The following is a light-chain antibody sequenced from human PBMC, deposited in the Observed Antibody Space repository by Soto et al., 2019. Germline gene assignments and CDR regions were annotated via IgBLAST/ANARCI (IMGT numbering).Light chain of an antibody. CDR1: SSDVGSYDR. CDR2: EVN. V-gene: IGLV2-23*02. Sequence: QSALTQPASVSGSPGQWITISCTGSSSDVGSYDRVSWYQQYPGKAPTLMIYEVNKRPSGISNRFSGSNSGNTASLTISGLQAEDEAQYYFPSSLGGPTCVFVVGTKVTVL. CDR3: PSSLGGPTCV. J-gene: IGLJ3*02.